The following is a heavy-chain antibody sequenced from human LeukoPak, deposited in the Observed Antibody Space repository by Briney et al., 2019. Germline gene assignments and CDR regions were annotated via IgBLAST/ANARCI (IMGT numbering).Heavy chain of an antibody. J-gene: IGHJ4*02. CDR3: GREPPGGMVVAAIDY. V-gene: IGHV4-34*01. D-gene: IGHD2-15*01. CDR1: GVTFSGYY. CDR2: INHSGST. Sequence: SETLSLTCAVYGVTFSGYYWSWIRQPPGKGLEWIGEINHSGSTNYNPSLKSRLTTSVDTYKNHFSQQLSSRTAADTAVYYCGREPPGGMVVAAIDYWGQGTLVTVSS.